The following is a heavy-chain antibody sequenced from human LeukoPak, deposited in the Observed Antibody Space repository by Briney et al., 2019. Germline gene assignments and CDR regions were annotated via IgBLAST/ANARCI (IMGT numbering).Heavy chain of an antibody. Sequence: SETLSLTCAVYGGSFSGYYWSWIRQPPGKGLEWIGYIYYSGSTNYNPSLKSRVTISVDTSKNQFSLKLSSVTAADTAVYYCAREYLDAFDIWGQGTMVTVSS. CDR3: AREYLDAFDI. V-gene: IGHV4-59*01. CDR2: IYYSGST. J-gene: IGHJ3*02. CDR1: GGSFSGYY. D-gene: IGHD1-20*01.